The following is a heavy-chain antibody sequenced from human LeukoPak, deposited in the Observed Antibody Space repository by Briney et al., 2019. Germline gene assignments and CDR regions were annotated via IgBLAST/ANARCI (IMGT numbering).Heavy chain of an antibody. CDR2: ISYSGNT. J-gene: IGHJ3*02. D-gene: IGHD2-15*01. CDR1: GGSFSGYY. Sequence: SETLSLTCAVYGGSFSGYYWGWVRQPPGKGLEWIGTISYSGNTDYNPSLRSRVTISVDTSNNQFSLRLGSVTAADTAVYHCARHCCSGPAKRVFDIWGQGTMVTVSS. CDR3: ARHCCSGPAKRVFDI. V-gene: IGHV4-34*01.